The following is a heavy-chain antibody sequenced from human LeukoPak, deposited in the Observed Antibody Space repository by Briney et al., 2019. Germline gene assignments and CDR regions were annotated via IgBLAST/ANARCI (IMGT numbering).Heavy chain of an antibody. CDR2: INPNSGGT. J-gene: IGHJ4*02. D-gene: IGHD1-26*01. V-gene: IGHV1-2*02. CDR3: ARSAGIVKRDY. Sequence: ASVQVSCKASGYTFTDYYMHWVRQAPGQELKWMEWINPNSGGTHSAQRFQGRVTMTSETSISTVYMELSSLRSDDTAVYYCARSAGIVKRDYWGQGTLVTVSS. CDR1: GYTFTDYY.